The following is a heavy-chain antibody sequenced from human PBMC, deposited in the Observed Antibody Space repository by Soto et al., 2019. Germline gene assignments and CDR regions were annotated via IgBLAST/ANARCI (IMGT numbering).Heavy chain of an antibody. D-gene: IGHD1-26*01. J-gene: IGHJ4*02. CDR3: ARDGATTGHWDF. CDR2: ISTSGASI. Sequence: HPGGSLRLSCAASGFTFSSYAMSWVRQAPGKGLEWVSYISTSGASIYYADSVKGRFTISRDNAKNSLYLQMNSLRDEDTAVYYGARDGATTGHWDFWGQGTLVTVSS. V-gene: IGHV3-48*02. CDR1: GFTFSSYA.